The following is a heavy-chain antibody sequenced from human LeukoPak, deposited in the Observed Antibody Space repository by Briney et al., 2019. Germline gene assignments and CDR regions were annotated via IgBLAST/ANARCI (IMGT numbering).Heavy chain of an antibody. CDR3: AREDSSGWSHFDY. CDR1: GYTFISYY. J-gene: IGHJ4*02. V-gene: IGHV1-46*01. CDR2: INPSGGST. D-gene: IGHD6-19*01. Sequence: ASVKVSCKASGYTFISYYMHWVRQAPGQGLEWMGIINPSGGSTNYAQKFQGRVTMTRDTSTGTVYMELSSLTSDDTAVYYCAREDSSGWSHFDYWGQGILVTVSS.